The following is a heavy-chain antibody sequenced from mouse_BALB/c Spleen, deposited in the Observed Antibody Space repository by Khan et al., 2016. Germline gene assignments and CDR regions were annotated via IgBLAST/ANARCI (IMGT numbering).Heavy chain of an antibody. CDR1: GFTFSDYY. CDR2: ISDGGSYT. J-gene: IGHJ3*01. Sequence: EVELVESGGGLVKPGGSLKLSCAASGFTFSDYYMYWVRQTPEKRLEWVATISDGGSYTYYPDSVKGRFTISRDNAKNNLYLQMSSLKSEDTAMYYCARDKTTATSGWFPYWGQGTLVTVSA. CDR3: ARDKTTATSGWFPY. D-gene: IGHD1-2*01. V-gene: IGHV5-4*02.